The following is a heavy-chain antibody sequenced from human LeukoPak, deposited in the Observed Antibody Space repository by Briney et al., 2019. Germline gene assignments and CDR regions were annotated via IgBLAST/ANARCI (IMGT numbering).Heavy chain of an antibody. Sequence: PSETLSLTCAVYGGSFSGYYWSWIRQPPGKGLEWIGEINHSGSTNYNPSLKSRVTISVDTSKNQFSLKLSSVTAADTAVYYCARYRGCSSTSCYTSYYYYGMDVWGQGTTVTVSS. V-gene: IGHV4-34*01. D-gene: IGHD2-2*02. CDR3: ARYRGCSSTSCYTSYYYYGMDV. J-gene: IGHJ6*02. CDR2: INHSGST. CDR1: GGSFSGYY.